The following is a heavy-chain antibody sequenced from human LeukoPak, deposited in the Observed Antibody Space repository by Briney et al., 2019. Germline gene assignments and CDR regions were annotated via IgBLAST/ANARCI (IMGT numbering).Heavy chain of an antibody. D-gene: IGHD2-15*01. J-gene: IGHJ5*02. CDR2: IYHSGST. CDR1: GGSISSSNW. Sequence: SGTLSLTCAVSGGSISSSNWWSWVRQPPGKGLEWIGEIYHSGSTNYNPSLKSRVTISEDKSKNQFSLKLSSVTAADTAVYYCARRGYCSGGSCYDPGNWFDPWGQGTLVTVSS. CDR3: ARRGYCSGGSCYDPGNWFDP. V-gene: IGHV4-4*02.